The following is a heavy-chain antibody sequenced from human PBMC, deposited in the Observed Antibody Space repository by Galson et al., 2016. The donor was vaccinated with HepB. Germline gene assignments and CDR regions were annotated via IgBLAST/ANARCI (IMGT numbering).Heavy chain of an antibody. CDR2: IKPDGREA. CDR3: ARGTWTREA. J-gene: IGHJ5*02. CDR1: GFTFKKDW. V-gene: IGHV3-7*03. D-gene: IGHD3/OR15-3a*01. Sequence: SLRLSCAVSGFTFKKDWMSWVRQAPGKGLEGVANIKPDGREAYYVDSVKGRFTVSRDNAKNSLYLQMNSLRVEDAAVYYCARGTWTREAWGQGTLVTVPS.